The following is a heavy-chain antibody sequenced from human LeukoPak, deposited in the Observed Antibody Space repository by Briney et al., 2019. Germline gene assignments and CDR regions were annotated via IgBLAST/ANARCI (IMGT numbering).Heavy chain of an antibody. CDR3: VRGTVERYSNYGD. CDR1: GGSFSGYY. V-gene: IGHV4-34*01. D-gene: IGHD4-11*01. J-gene: IGHJ1*01. Sequence: SETLSLTCAVYGGSFSGYYWNWIRQPPGKGLDWIGEINHSGSTNYNPSLKSRVTISVDTSKNQFSLKLSSVTAADTAVYYCVRGTVERYSNYGDWGQGTLVTVSS. CDR2: INHSGST.